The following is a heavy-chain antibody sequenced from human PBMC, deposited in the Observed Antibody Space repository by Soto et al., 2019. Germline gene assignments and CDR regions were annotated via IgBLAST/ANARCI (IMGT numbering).Heavy chain of an antibody. CDR3: ASVVNSSGYDPLYYFDY. CDR2: IYYSGST. CDR1: GGSISSSSYY. Sequence: QLQLQESGPGLVKPSETLSLTCTVSGGSISSSSYYWGWIRQPPGKGLEWIGSIYYSGSTYYNPSLKSRVTISVDTSKNQFSLKLSSVTAADTAVYHCASVVNSSGYDPLYYFDYWGQGTLVTVSS. D-gene: IGHD5-12*01. J-gene: IGHJ4*02. V-gene: IGHV4-39*01.